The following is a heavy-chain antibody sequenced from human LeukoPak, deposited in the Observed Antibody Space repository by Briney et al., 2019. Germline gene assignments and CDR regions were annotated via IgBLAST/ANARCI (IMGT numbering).Heavy chain of an antibody. J-gene: IGHJ6*03. D-gene: IGHD1-14*01. CDR1: GFTFDDYA. CDR2: ISWNSGSI. CDR3: AKDGASGSPYYYYMDV. Sequence: PGGSLRLSCAASGFTFDDYAMHWVRHAPGKGLEWVSGISWNSGSIGYADSVKGRFTISRDNAKNSLYLQMNSLRAEDMALYYCAKDGASGSPYYYYMDVWGKGTTVTVSS. V-gene: IGHV3-9*03.